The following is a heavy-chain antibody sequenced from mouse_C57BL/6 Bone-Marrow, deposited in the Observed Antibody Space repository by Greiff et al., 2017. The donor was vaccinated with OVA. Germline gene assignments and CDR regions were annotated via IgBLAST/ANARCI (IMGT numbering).Heavy chain of an antibody. CDR3: TRPGPGWYFDV. J-gene: IGHJ1*03. D-gene: IGHD3-3*01. CDR2: IRNKANNHAT. Sequence: EVHLVESGGGLVQPGGSLKLSCAASGFTFSDAWMDWVRQSPEKGLEWVAEIRNKANNHATYYAESVKGRFTISRDDSKSSVYLQMNSLRAEDTGIYYCTRPGPGWYFDVWGTGTTVTVSS. V-gene: IGHV6-6*01. CDR1: GFTFSDAW.